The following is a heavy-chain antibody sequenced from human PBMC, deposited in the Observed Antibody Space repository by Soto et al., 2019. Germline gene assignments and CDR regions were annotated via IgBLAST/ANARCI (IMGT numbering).Heavy chain of an antibody. CDR1: GGSFSGYY. CDR3: ARGKLSDYVWGSYRYHFDY. D-gene: IGHD3-16*02. CDR2: INHSGST. Sequence: SETLSLTCAVYGGSFSGYYWSWIRQPPGKGLEWIGEINHSGSTNYNPSLKSRVTISVDTSKNQFSLRLSSVTAADTAVYYCARGKLSDYVWGSYRYHFDYWGQGTVVTVSS. V-gene: IGHV4-34*01. J-gene: IGHJ4*02.